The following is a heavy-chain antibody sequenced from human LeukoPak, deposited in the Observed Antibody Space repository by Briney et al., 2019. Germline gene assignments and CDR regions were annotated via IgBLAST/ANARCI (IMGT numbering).Heavy chain of an antibody. V-gene: IGHV1-18*01. D-gene: IGHD4-11*01. CDR1: GYTFTTYG. CDR2: ISPDNGNT. Sequence: GASVKVSCKASGYTFTTYGISWVRQAPGQGLEWMGWISPDNGNTNYAQKLQGRVTMTTDTSTSTAYMELRSLRSDDTAVYYCARDLPMTTVHFDYWGQGTLVTVSS. J-gene: IGHJ4*02. CDR3: ARDLPMTTVHFDY.